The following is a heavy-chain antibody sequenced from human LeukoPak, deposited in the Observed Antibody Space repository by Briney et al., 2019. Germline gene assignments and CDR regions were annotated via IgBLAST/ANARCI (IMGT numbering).Heavy chain of an antibody. CDR3: AKGGDSSGWIDY. D-gene: IGHD3-22*01. V-gene: IGHV3-7*03. J-gene: IGHJ4*02. Sequence: GGSLRLSCAASGFTFSSYWMSWVRQAPGKGLEWVANIKQDGSEKYYVDSVKGRFTISRDNAKNSLYLQMNSLRTEDTALYYCAKGGDSSGWIDYWGQGTLVTVSS. CDR1: GFTFSSYW. CDR2: IKQDGSEK.